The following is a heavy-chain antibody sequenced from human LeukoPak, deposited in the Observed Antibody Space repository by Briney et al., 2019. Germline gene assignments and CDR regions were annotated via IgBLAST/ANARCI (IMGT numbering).Heavy chain of an antibody. Sequence: ASVKVSCKASGYTFSNYDINWVRLAAGQGLEWMGWMNPKSGNTGYEQKFQGRVTMTRDTSTSTAYMELSSLRSEDTAVYYCTTEPPGGWYGDFEYWGQGTLVTVSS. V-gene: IGHV1-8*01. CDR1: GYTFSNYD. CDR3: TTEPPGGWYGDFEY. D-gene: IGHD6-19*01. J-gene: IGHJ4*02. CDR2: MNPKSGNT.